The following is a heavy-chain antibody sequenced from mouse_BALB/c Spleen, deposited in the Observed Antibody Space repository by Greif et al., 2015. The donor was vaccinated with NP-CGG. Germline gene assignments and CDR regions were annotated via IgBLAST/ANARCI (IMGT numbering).Heavy chain of an antibody. V-gene: IGHV7-3*02. CDR1: GFTFTDYY. CDR2: IRNKANGYTT. CDR3: ARDNRLFDY. J-gene: IGHJ2*01. Sequence: EVMLVESGGGLVQPGGSLRLSCATSGFTFTDYYMSWVRQPPGKALEWLGFIRNKANGYTTEYSASVKGRFTISRDNSQSVLYLQMNTLRAEDSATYYCARDNRLFDYWGQGTTLTVSS.